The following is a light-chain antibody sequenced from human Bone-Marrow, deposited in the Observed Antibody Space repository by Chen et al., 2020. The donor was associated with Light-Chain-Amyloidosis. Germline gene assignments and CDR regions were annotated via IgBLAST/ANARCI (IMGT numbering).Light chain of an antibody. CDR2: EVT. Sequence: QSALTQPASVSGTPGQSLPIPGTGTSSDVGGDNPVSWYQQHPDKAPKLMIYEVTNRPSWVPDRFSGSKSDNTASLTISGLQTEDEADYFCSSYTITNTLVFGSGTRVTVL. CDR3: SSYTITNTLV. J-gene: IGLJ1*01. CDR1: SSDVGGDNP. V-gene: IGLV2-14*01.